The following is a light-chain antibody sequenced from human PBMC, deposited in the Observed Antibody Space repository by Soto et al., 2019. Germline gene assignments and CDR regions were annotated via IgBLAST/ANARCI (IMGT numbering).Light chain of an antibody. CDR3: QQYDSWPLT. V-gene: IGKV3D-15*01. J-gene: IGKJ4*01. CDR1: QSVDSN. Sequence: EIVMTQSPGTLSVSTGEGATLSCRASQSVDSNLAWYQQKPGQAPRLLIYGASTRATGIPDRFRGSGSGTEITLTISSLQSEDFAVYYCQQYDSWPLTFGGGTKVEIK. CDR2: GAS.